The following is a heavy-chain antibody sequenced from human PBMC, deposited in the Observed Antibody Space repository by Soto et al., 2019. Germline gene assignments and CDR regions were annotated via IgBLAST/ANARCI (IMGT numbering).Heavy chain of an antibody. CDR1: GFTLSSYD. Sequence: GGSLRLSCGASGFTLSSYDMSWVRLAPGKGLEWVSVIGSSGGGTYYADSVKGRFTISRDNSKLYLQMSRLRAEDTALYMCVRHAKLTSVTANVGYYYGLDIWGQGTTVTVS. D-gene: IGHD4-4*01. J-gene: IGHJ6*02. V-gene: IGHV3-23*01. CDR2: IGSSGGGT. CDR3: VRHAKLTSVTANVGYYYGLDI.